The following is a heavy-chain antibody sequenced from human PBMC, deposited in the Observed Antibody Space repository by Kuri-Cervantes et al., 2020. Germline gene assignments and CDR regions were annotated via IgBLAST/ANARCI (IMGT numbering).Heavy chain of an antibody. CDR2: IKQDGSEK. CDR1: GFIFSNYW. Sequence: GESLKISCAASGFIFSNYWMSWVRQAPGKGLEWVANIKQDGSEKYYVDSVKGRFTISRDNAKNSLYLQMNSLRAEDTAVYYCSRDVGAASGSDYWGQGTLVTVSS. J-gene: IGHJ4*02. V-gene: IGHV3-7*01. D-gene: IGHD6-13*01. CDR3: SRDVGAASGSDY.